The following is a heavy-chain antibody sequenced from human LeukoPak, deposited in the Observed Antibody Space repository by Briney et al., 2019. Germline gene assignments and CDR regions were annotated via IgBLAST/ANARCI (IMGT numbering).Heavy chain of an antibody. CDR3: ARECLLVGFGNWFDP. V-gene: IGHV1-2*02. CDR2: INPNSGGT. CDR1: RYTFTSYA. J-gene: IGHJ5*02. Sequence: ASVKVSCKASRYTFTSYAMNWVRQAPGQGLEWMGWINPNSGGTNYAQKFQGRVTMTRDTSISTAYMELSRLRSDDTAVCYCARECLLVGFGNWFDPWGQGTLVTVSS. D-gene: IGHD2-8*02.